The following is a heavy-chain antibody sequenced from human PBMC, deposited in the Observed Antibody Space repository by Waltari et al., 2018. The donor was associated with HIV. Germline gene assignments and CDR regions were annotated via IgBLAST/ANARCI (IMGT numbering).Heavy chain of an antibody. CDR3: AKHRHPYKEGSTYFDF. D-gene: IGHD1-20*01. V-gene: IGHV3-30*18. Sequence: QVHLVESGGGVVLPETSLRLSCAASAFTFRSYAMHWVRQAPGKGLEWVAIISSDGRNKFYADSVKGRFSISRDNSNSTLYLQMNSLRPEDTAIYYCAKHRHPYKEGSTYFDFWGQGTLVTVSS. J-gene: IGHJ4*02. CDR1: AFTFRSYA. CDR2: ISSDGRNK.